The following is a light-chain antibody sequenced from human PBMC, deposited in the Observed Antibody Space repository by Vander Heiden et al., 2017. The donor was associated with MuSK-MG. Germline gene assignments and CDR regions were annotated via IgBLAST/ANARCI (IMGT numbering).Light chain of an antibody. Sequence: SVLTQPPSVSGAPGQRVPLSFTGSSSNIVARYGVHWYQQLPGTAHKRLIYGNTNRPSGVPDRCAGAKAGTSASRDINGLQAEDEADYYCQAFDASLSSAVFGGGTKLTVL. J-gene: IGLJ3*02. V-gene: IGLV1-40*01. CDR2: GNT. CDR1: SSNIVARYG. CDR3: QAFDASLSSAV.